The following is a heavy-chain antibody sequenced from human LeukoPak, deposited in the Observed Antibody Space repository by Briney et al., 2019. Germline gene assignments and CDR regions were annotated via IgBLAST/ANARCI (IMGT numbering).Heavy chain of an antibody. CDR2: IYYSGST. CDR1: SGSISRYY. J-gene: IGHJ6*02. Sequence: PSETLSLTCTVSSGSISRYYWSWIRQPPGKGLEWIGYIYYSGSTNYNPSLNSRVTISIDTSKNQFSLNLSSVTAADTAVYHCARHSGNHGGYSSHGLDVWGQPTTVTV. CDR3: ARHSGNHGGYSSHGLDV. V-gene: IGHV4-59*08. D-gene: IGHD1-14*01.